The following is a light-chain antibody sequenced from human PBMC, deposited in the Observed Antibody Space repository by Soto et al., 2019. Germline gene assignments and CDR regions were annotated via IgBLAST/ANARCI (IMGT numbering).Light chain of an antibody. J-gene: IGKJ2*01. Sequence: EIVLTQSPGTLSLSPGDRATLSCRASQSVSSSDLAWYQQKPGQAPRLLIYGASTRATGIPDRFSGSGSGTDFILTISRLEPEDFAVYYCQQYGVSPLYTFGQGTKLEIK. V-gene: IGKV3-20*01. CDR2: GAS. CDR1: QSVSSSD. CDR3: QQYGVSPLYT.